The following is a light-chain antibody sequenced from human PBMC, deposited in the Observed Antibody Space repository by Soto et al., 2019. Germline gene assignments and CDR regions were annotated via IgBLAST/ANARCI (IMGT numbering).Light chain of an antibody. Sequence: AIRMTQSPASLSASTGDRVTITCRASQGISSYLAWYQQKPGKAPKLLIYAASTLQSGVPSRFSGSESGTDFTLTISCLQAEDFAPYYCQQYYSYPRTFGQGTKVEIK. CDR1: QGISSY. CDR3: QQYYSYPRT. J-gene: IGKJ1*01. CDR2: AAS. V-gene: IGKV1-8*01.